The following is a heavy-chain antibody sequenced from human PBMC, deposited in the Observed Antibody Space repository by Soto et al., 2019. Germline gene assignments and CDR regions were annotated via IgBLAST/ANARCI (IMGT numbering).Heavy chain of an antibody. CDR2: LSYDGNNK. CDR3: ARALAVAGSGPDY. D-gene: IGHD6-19*01. J-gene: IGHJ4*02. Sequence: PGGSLRLSCAASGFSFSSYAMHWVRQAPGKGLEWVADLSYDGNNKYYADSVKGRFTISRDNSMNTLYLQMNSLTVEDTAVYYCARALAVAGSGPDYWGQGTLVTVSS. V-gene: IGHV3-30-3*01. CDR1: GFSFSSYA.